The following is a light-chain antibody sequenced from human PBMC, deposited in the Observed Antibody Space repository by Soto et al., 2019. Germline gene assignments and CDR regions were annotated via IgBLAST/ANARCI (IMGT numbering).Light chain of an antibody. CDR3: QQDINSPWT. V-gene: IGKV1-39*01. CDR1: QSISYY. CDR2: AAS. J-gene: IGKJ1*01. Sequence: THMTQPPSSRSAPLGDSVPSTCRASQSISYYLHWYQQRPGQDPKLLIYAASNLESGVPSRFSGSGSGTDFTLAISSLEPEDSANYYCQQDINSPWTFGQGTKVDIK.